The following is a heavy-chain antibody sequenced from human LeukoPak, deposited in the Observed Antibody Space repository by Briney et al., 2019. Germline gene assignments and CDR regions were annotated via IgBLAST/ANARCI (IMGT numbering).Heavy chain of an antibody. CDR2: IYYSGST. J-gene: IGHJ6*03. V-gene: IGHV4-59*01. CDR1: GGSISSYY. Sequence: SETLSLTCTVSGGSISSYYWSWIRQPPGKGLEWIGYIYYSGSTNYNPSLKSRVTISVDTSKNQFSLKLSSVTAADTAVYYCARVDILSYYYYMDVWGKGTTVTVSS. CDR3: ARVDILSYYYYMDV. D-gene: IGHD3-9*01.